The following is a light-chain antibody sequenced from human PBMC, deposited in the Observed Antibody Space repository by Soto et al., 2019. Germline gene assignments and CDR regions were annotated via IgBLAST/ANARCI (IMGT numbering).Light chain of an antibody. V-gene: IGKV3-15*01. CDR3: QQYAGWPRT. CDR1: QSIGTN. J-gene: IGKJ2*01. CDR2: GAS. Sequence: ETVMTQSPATLSVSPGDRVTLSCRASQSIGTNLLWRQQSPGQPPRLLISGASDRVAGVPDRFSGSGSGTAFTRTISGLQSEDCAGYYCQQYAGWPRTFGQGTKLAIK.